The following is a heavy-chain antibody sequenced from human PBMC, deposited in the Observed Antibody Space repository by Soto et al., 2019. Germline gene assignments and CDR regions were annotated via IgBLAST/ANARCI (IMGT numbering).Heavy chain of an antibody. CDR2: INPSGGST. D-gene: IGHD2-2*01. CDR1: GYTFSSYY. CDR3: ARVGCSSTSCSYYYYAMDG. V-gene: IGHV1-46*01. J-gene: IGHJ6*02. Sequence: QVQLVQSGAEVKKPGASVKVSCKASGYTFSSYYMHWVRQAPGKGLEWMGMINPSGGSTTYAQKFQGRGTMTRDTSTSIVYMELSSLRSEDTAVYYCARVGCSSTSCSYYYYAMDGWGQGTTVTVSS.